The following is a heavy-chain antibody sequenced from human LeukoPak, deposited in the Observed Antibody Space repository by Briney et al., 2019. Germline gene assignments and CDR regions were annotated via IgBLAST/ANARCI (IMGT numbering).Heavy chain of an antibody. V-gene: IGHV1-18*01. D-gene: IGHD2-2*01. J-gene: IGHJ5*02. CDR1: GYTFTSYG. CDR3: ARDHMSVVPAAMSRFDP. CDR2: ISAYNGNT. Sequence: ASVKVSCKASGYTFTSYGISWVRQAPGQGLEWMGWISAYNGNTNYAQKLQGRVTMTTDTSTSTAYMELRSLRSDDTAVYYCARDHMSVVPAAMSRFDPWGQGTLVTVSS.